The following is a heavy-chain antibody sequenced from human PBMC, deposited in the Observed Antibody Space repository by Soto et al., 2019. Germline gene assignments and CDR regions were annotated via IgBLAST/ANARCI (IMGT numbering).Heavy chain of an antibody. CDR3: TTPKGYCSGGSCYSPLCDY. D-gene: IGHD2-15*01. Sequence: EVQLVESGGGLVKPGGSLRLSCAASGFTFSNAWMSWVRQAPGKGLEWVGRIKSKTDGGTTDYAAPVKGRFTISRDDSKNTLYLQMNSLKTEDTAVYYCTTPKGYCSGGSCYSPLCDYWGQGTLVTVSS. CDR2: IKSKTDGGTT. J-gene: IGHJ4*02. CDR1: GFTFSNAW. V-gene: IGHV3-15*01.